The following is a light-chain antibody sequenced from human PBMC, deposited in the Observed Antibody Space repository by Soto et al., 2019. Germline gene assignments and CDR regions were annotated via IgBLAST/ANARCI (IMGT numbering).Light chain of an antibody. CDR2: AAS. CDR3: LQGYNFPHT. CDR1: QDIRND. Sequence: AIQMTQSPSSLSASVGDRVTITCRASQDIRNDLGWYQQKPGKAPNLLIYAASTLQIGVPSRFNGSGSGTDFTLTISSLQPEDFATYYCLQGYNFPHTFGPGTKVDIK. V-gene: IGKV1-6*01. J-gene: IGKJ3*01.